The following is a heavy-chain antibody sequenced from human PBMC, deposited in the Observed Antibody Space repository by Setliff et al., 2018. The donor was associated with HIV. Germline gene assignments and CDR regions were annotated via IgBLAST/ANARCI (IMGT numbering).Heavy chain of an antibody. CDR1: GGSFSGFY. V-gene: IGHV4-34*01. Sequence: PSETLSLTCAVYGGSFSGFYWTFISQSPGKGLEWIGEVTHSGTTTYDPSLKSRITISVDTSKNQFSLKLTSVTAADMGVYYCARGRKKTLAVSGTRYFDFWGQGTLVTVSS. CDR2: VTHSGTT. CDR3: ARGRKKTLAVSGTRYFDF. J-gene: IGHJ4*02. D-gene: IGHD6-19*01.